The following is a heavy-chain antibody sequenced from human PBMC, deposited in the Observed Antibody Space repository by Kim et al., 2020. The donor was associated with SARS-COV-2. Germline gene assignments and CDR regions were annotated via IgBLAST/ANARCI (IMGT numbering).Heavy chain of an antibody. J-gene: IGHJ4*02. V-gene: IGHV3-23*01. D-gene: IGHD3-3*01. CDR3: ARDLFYDLWSAYYFVY. Sequence: SVKGRFTISRDNSKNTLYLQMNSLRAEDTAVYYCARDLFYDLWSAYYFVYWGQGTLVTVSS.